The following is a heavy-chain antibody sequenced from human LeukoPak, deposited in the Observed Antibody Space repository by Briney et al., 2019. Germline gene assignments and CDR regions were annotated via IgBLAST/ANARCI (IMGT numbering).Heavy chain of an antibody. CDR2: INPNSGGT. V-gene: IGHV1-2*02. D-gene: IGHD3-3*01. J-gene: IGHJ4*02. Sequence: ASVKVSCKASGYTFTGYYMHWVRQAPGQGLEWMGWINPNSGGTNYAQKFQGRVTMTRDTSISTAYMELSRLRSDDTAVYYCARGHFGVVTHYDYWGQGTLVTVSS. CDR3: ARGHFGVVTHYDY. CDR1: GYTFTGYY.